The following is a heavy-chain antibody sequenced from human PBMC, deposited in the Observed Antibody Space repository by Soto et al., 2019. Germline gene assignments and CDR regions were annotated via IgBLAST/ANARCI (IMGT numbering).Heavy chain of an antibody. CDR3: ARHYYGSVTYPPPGY. V-gene: IGHV4-30-2*03. CDR2: IYHSGNT. CDR1: GGSISSGGYS. J-gene: IGHJ4*02. Sequence: SETLSLTCTVSGGSISSGGYSWSWIRQPPGKGLEWIGYIYHSGNTYYNPSLKSRVTISVDTSKTQFSLKLRSVTAADTAVYYCARHYYGSVTYPPPGYWGPGTLVTVSS. D-gene: IGHD3-22*01.